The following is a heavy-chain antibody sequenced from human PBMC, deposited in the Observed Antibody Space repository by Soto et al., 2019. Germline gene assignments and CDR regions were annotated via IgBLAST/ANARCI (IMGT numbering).Heavy chain of an antibody. CDR1: GGTFSSYA. D-gene: IGHD6-13*01. Sequence: ASVKVSCKASGGTFSSYAISWVRQAPGQGLEWMGGIIPIFGTANYAQKFQGRVTITADESTSTAYMELSSLRSEDTAVYYCARAVAAAGSLWFDPWGQGTLVTVSS. J-gene: IGHJ5*02. V-gene: IGHV1-69*13. CDR3: ARAVAAAGSLWFDP. CDR2: IIPIFGTA.